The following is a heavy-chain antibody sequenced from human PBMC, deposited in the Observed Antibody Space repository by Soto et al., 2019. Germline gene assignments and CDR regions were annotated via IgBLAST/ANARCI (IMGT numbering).Heavy chain of an antibody. J-gene: IGHJ6*02. CDR2: IYYSGST. CDR1: GGSISSGDYY. CDR3: ARDIGSYGMDV. Sequence: PSETLSLTCTVSGGSISSGDYYWSWIRQPPGKGLEWIGYIYYSGSTYYNPSLKSRVTISVDTSKNQFSLKLSSVTAADTAVYYCARDIGSYGMDVWGQGXTVTVYS. D-gene: IGHD1-26*01. V-gene: IGHV4-30-4*01.